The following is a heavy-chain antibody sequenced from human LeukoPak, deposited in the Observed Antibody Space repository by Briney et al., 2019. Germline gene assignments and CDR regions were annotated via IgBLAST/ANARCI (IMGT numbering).Heavy chain of an antibody. J-gene: IGHJ2*01. Sequence: GGSLRLSCEASGFGFSDHYMEWVRQAPGKGLEWVARSRSKVNSYTTDYAASVKGRFIISRDESKNSLFLQMNSLKTEDTAMYFCARVYSSSWSYWFFDLWGRGTLVIVSP. V-gene: IGHV3-72*01. CDR2: SRSKVNSYTT. CDR1: GFGFSDHY. D-gene: IGHD6-13*01. CDR3: ARVYSSSWSYWFFDL.